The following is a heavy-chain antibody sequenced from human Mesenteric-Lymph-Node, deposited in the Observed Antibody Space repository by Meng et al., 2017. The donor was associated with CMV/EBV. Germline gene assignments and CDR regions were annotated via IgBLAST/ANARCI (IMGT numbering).Heavy chain of an antibody. Sequence: GESLKISCAVSGFNFNNSDMHWVRQTPGKGPVWVSRINHDGSHTWYGDSVKGRFTISKDNTKNTLYLQMNSQRVENTAVYYCMRVEGVVASRGNRFDPWGQGTLVTVSS. CDR1: GFNFNNSD. V-gene: IGHV3-74*01. D-gene: IGHD3-3*01. J-gene: IGHJ5*02. CDR3: MRVEGVVASRGNRFDP. CDR2: INHDGSHT.